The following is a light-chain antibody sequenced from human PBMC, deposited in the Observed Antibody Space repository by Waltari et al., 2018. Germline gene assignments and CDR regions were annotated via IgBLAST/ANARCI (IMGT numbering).Light chain of an antibody. J-gene: IGLJ3*02. V-gene: IGLV2-14*01. CDR2: DVS. CDR3: SSYSTSGTPL. Sequence: QSALTQPAAVSGSPGHSITTSCTGTYSNVGGYYYVWLFQQHPGKAPQIMIYDVSDPPSGLSNRFSGSKSGNTASLTISGLQAEDEADDYCSSYSTSGTPLFGGGTKLTVL. CDR1: YSNVGGYYY.